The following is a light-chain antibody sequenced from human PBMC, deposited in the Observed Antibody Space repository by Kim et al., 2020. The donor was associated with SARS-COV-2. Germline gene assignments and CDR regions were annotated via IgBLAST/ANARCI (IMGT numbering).Light chain of an antibody. V-gene: IGKV3-15*01. Sequence: VTPGKRSTSSCRASQRVYSSIAWYQQKPGQPPRLLIYDASTGAAGVPARFIGSGYGTEFTLTISGLQSEDFAVYYCHQYYNWPRTFGQGTKVDIK. J-gene: IGKJ1*01. CDR2: DAS. CDR1: QRVYSS. CDR3: HQYYNWPRT.